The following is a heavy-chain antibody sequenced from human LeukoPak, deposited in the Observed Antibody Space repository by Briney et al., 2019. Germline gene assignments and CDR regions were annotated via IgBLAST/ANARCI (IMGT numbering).Heavy chain of an antibody. CDR1: GFAFSSDE. D-gene: IGHD3-10*01. J-gene: IGHJ6*04. V-gene: IGHV3-48*03. CDR2: ISTSGSTI. CDR3: FGESHYYGMDV. Sequence: PGGSLRLSCVASGFAFSSDEMNWVRQAPGKGLEWVSYISTSGSTIYYADSVKGRFTISRDNAKNSLYLQMNSLRAEDTAVYYGFGESHYYGMDVWGKGTTVTVSS.